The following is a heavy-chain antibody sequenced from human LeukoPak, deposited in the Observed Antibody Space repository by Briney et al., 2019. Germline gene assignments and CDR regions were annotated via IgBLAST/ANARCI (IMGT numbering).Heavy chain of an antibody. J-gene: IGHJ5*02. D-gene: IGHD3-10*01. CDR2: VYYIGTT. V-gene: IGHV4-39*01. CDR1: GASISNXXXF. CDR3: ARLSDRDPQHWFDP. Sequence: SETLSLTCAVSGASISNXXXFWAWIRQPPGXGXXXXGTVYYIGTTFYNPSLKSRLTLSVDTSKNQFSLKLGSVTAADTSVYYCARLSDRDPQHWFDPWGQGILVTVSS.